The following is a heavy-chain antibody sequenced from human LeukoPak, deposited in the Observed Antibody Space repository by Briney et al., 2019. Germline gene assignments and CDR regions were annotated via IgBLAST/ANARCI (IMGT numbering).Heavy chain of an antibody. CDR2: ISSSSSYI. V-gene: IGHV3-21*01. D-gene: IGHD3-9*01. CDR1: GFAFSSYT. J-gene: IGHJ3*02. Sequence: GGSLRLSCAASGFAFSSYTMNWVRQAPGMGLEWVSSISSSSSYIYYAGSVKGRFTISRDNAKNSLYLQMNSLRAEDTAVYYCARAELRYDILTGYYSGAFDIWGQGTMVTVSS. CDR3: ARAELRYDILTGYYSGAFDI.